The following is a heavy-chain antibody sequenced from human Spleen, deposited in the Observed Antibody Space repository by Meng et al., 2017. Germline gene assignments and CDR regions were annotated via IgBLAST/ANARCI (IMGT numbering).Heavy chain of an antibody. V-gene: IGHV4-34*01. Sequence: QVQLQQLGAGLLKPSETLSLTCAVYGGSFSGYYWSWIRQPPGKGLEWIGEINHSGSTNYNPSLKSRVTISVDTSKNQFSLKLSSVTAADTAVYYCARGRFVQRLFDYWGQGTLVTVSS. J-gene: IGHJ4*02. CDR3: ARGRFVQRLFDY. CDR1: GGSFSGYY. D-gene: IGHD6-25*01. CDR2: INHSGST.